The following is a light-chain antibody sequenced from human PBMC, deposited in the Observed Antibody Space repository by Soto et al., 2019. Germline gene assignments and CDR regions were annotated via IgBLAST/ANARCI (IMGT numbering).Light chain of an antibody. Sequence: EIVLTQSPGTLSLSPGERASLSCRASQTVSSRFLAWYQQKPGQAPRVLLYGASTRATGIPDRFSGSGSGTDVTLTISRLEPEDFAVYFCHQYESSRTFGQGTKVEMK. CDR3: HQYESSRT. V-gene: IGKV3-20*01. J-gene: IGKJ1*01. CDR2: GAS. CDR1: QTVSSRF.